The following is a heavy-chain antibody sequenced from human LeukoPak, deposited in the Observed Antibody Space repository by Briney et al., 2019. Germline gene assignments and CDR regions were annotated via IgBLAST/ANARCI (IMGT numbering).Heavy chain of an antibody. CDR1: GYTFTGYY. CDR2: INPNSGGT. CDR3: ARDRSSGWYVRDFDY. V-gene: IGHV1-2*02. D-gene: IGHD6-19*01. J-gene: IGHJ4*02. Sequence: ASVKVSCKASGYTFTGYYMHWVRQAPGQGLEWMGWINPNSGGTNYAQKFQGRVTMTRDTSISTAYMELSRLRSDDTAVYYCARDRSSGWYVRDFDYWGQGTLVTVSS.